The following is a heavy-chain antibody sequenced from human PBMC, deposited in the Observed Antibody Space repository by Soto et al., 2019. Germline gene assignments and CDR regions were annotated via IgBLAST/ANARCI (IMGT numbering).Heavy chain of an antibody. CDR1: GFTFGNYN. V-gene: IGHV3-48*02. Sequence: EVQLVESGGGLVQPGGSLRLSCAASGFTFGNYNMHWVRQAPGKGLEWVSYISSSSSTIYYADSVKGRFTISRDNAKNSLYLQMNSLRDEDTAVYYCARAKQWLVGGFDYWGQGTLVTVSS. D-gene: IGHD6-19*01. CDR3: ARAKQWLVGGFDY. CDR2: ISSSSSTI. J-gene: IGHJ4*02.